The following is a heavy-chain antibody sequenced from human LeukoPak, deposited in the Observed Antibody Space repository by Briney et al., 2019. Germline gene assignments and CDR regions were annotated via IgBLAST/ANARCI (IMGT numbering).Heavy chain of an antibody. D-gene: IGHD3/OR15-3a*01. V-gene: IGHV3-7*01. Sequence: GGSLRLSCAASGFTFSNYWMTWVRQAPGKGLEWVANIKQDGSEKYYVDSVKGRFTISRDNAKNSLYLQMNSLRAEDTAVYYCARDSVIYGYWGQGTLVTVSS. J-gene: IGHJ4*02. CDR3: ARDSVIYGY. CDR1: GFTFSNYW. CDR2: IKQDGSEK.